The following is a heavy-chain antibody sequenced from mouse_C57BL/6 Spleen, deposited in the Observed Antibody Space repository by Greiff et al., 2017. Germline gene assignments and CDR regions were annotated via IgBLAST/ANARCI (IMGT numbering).Heavy chain of an antibody. Sequence: VQLQESGAELVKPGASVKISCKASGYAFSSYWMHWVQQRPGKGLEWIGQIYPGDGATNYNGKFKGKATLTADKSSSTAYMQLSSLTSEDSAVYFCARWDYYGSSYVNFDYWGQGTTLTVSS. J-gene: IGHJ2*01. CDR1: GYAFSSYW. CDR3: ARWDYYGSSYVNFDY. V-gene: IGHV1-80*01. D-gene: IGHD1-1*01. CDR2: IYPGDGAT.